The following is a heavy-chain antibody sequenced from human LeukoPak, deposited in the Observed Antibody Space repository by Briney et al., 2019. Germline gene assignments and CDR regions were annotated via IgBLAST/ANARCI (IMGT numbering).Heavy chain of an antibody. D-gene: IGHD2-2*01. Sequence: SVKVSCKASGGTFSSYAISWVRQAPGQGLEWMGGIIPIFGTANYAQKFQGRVTITADESTSTAYMELSSLRSEDTAVYYCARDQVVPAAYNWFDPWGQGTLVTVSS. V-gene: IGHV1-69*13. CDR1: GGTFSSYA. CDR3: ARDQVVPAAYNWFDP. CDR2: IIPIFGTA. J-gene: IGHJ5*02.